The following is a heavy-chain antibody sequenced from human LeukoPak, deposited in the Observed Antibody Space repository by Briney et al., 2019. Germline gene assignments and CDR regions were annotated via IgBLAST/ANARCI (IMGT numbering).Heavy chain of an antibody. D-gene: IGHD2-2*01. CDR3: ARDHCSSTSCPPFYYYYGMDV. Sequence: PGRSLRLSCAASGFTFSSYGMHWVRQAPGKGLEWVAVICYDGSNKYYADSVKGRFTISRDNSKNTLYLQMNSLRAEDTAVYYCARDHCSSTSCPPFYYYYGMDVWGKGTTVTVSS. V-gene: IGHV3-33*01. CDR2: ICYDGSNK. CDR1: GFTFSSYG. J-gene: IGHJ6*04.